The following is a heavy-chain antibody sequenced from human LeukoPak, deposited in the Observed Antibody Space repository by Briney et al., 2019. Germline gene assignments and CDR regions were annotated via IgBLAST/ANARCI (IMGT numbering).Heavy chain of an antibody. CDR1: GGSISTYY. CDR2: IYYSGNT. Sequence: SETLSLTCTVSGGSISTYYWGWISQAPGKGLEWIGSIYYSGNTYYNSSLKSRVTISLDTSKNQFSLNLFSVTAADTAVYYCAREESADPRRVLWGQGTPVTVSS. J-gene: IGHJ4*02. CDR3: AREESADPRRVL. V-gene: IGHV4-39*07.